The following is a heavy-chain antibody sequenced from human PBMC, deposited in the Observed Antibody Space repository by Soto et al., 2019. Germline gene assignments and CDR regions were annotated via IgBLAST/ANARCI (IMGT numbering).Heavy chain of an antibody. CDR1: GGSISSGDYY. J-gene: IGHJ5*02. CDR3: ARESAGSGKNNWFDP. D-gene: IGHD3-10*01. V-gene: IGHV4-61*08. Sequence: SETLSLTCTVSGGSISSGDYYWSWIRQPPGKGLEWIGYIYYSGSTNYNPSLKSRVTMSADTSKNQLSLKLTSVTAADTAVYYCARESAGSGKNNWFDPWGQGTLVTVPS. CDR2: IYYSGST.